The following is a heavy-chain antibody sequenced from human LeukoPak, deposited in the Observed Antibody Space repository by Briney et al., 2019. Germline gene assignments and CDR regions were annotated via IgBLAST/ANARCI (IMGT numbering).Heavy chain of an antibody. D-gene: IGHD3-9*01. CDR1: GYTFSGYY. V-gene: IGHV1-2*02. CDR2: INPKSGGT. CDR3: ARSPDILTGENFDY. J-gene: IGHJ4*02. Sequence: GASVKASCNASGYTFSGYYMHWVRQAPGQGLEWMGWINPKSGGTNEAQKFHDRVTMTRDTSIRTAYMEVSRLRSDDTAVYYCARSPDILTGENFDYWGQGTLVTVSS.